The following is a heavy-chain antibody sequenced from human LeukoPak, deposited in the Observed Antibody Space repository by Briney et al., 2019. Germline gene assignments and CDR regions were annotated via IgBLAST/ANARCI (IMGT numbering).Heavy chain of an antibody. J-gene: IGHJ4*02. V-gene: IGHV3-23*01. Sequence: GGSLRLSCAASGFSFSSYAMNWVRQAPGKGLEWVSAISATGGSTYYADSVKGRFTISRDNSKNTLYLQMNSLRAEDTAVYYCAKRSDSSGSYYFDHWGPGTLVTVSS. D-gene: IGHD3-22*01. CDR2: ISATGGST. CDR3: AKRSDSSGSYYFDH. CDR1: GFSFSSYA.